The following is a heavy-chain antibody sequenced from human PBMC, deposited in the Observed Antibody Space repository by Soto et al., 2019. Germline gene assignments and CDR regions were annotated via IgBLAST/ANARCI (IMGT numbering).Heavy chain of an antibody. CDR1: GGSISSYY. CDR3: ARVFDWLLSGFDY. D-gene: IGHD3-9*01. J-gene: IGHJ4*02. V-gene: IGHV4-59*01. Sequence: PSETLSLTCTVSGGSISSYYWSWIRQPPGKGLEWIGYIYYSGSTNYNPPLKSRVTISVDTSKNQFSLKLSSVTAADTAVYYCARVFDWLLSGFDYWGQGTLVTVSS. CDR2: IYYSGST.